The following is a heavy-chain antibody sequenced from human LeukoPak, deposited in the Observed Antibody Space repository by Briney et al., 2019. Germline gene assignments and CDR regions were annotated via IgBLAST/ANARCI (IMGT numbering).Heavy chain of an antibody. D-gene: IGHD1-26*01. Sequence: SETLSLTCTVSAGSISSSSNYWGWIRQPPGKGLEWIGSIYYSGSTYYNPSLKSRVTISVDTSKNQFSLKLSSVTAADTAAYYCARRGSSGSYSEGAFDIWGPGTMVTVSS. CDR2: IYYSGST. CDR3: ARRGSSGSYSEGAFDI. CDR1: AGSISSSSNY. V-gene: IGHV4-39*01. J-gene: IGHJ3*02.